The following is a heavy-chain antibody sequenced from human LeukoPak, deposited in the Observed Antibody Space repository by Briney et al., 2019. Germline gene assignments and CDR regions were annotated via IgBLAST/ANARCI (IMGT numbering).Heavy chain of an antibody. V-gene: IGHV3-48*02. Sequence: GGSLRLSCAASGFTLSGYWMSWVRQAPGKGLEWVSYISSSGNTKHYVDSVKGRFTISRDNAKNSVYLQMNSLRNEDTAVYYCARDLTSVPTRWGQGTLVTVSS. CDR3: ARDLTSVPTR. D-gene: IGHD4-17*01. J-gene: IGHJ4*02. CDR1: GFTLSGYW. CDR2: ISSSGNTK.